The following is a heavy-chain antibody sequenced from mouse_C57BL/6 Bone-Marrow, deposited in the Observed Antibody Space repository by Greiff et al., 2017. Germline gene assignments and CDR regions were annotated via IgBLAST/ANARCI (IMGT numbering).Heavy chain of an antibody. CDR2: IDPSDSSP. J-gene: IGHJ1*03. CDR3: AREDYGSTFDV. D-gene: IGHD1-1*01. CDR1: GYTFTSYW. V-gene: IGHV1-50*01. Sequence: QVQLQQSGAELVKPGASVTLSCKASGYTFTSYWMQWVKQRPGQGLEWIGEIDPSDSSPNYNQKFKGKASLTVDTSSSTAYMQLSSLTSEDSAVYYCAREDYGSTFDVWCTGTTVTVSS.